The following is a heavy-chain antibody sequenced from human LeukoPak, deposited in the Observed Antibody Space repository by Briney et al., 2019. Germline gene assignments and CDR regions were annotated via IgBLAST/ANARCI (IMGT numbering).Heavy chain of an antibody. CDR3: ARSTPSDFYFDY. CDR2: ISGSNTI. CDR1: GFTFSNSE. V-gene: IGHV3-48*03. D-gene: IGHD2-2*01. Sequence: PGGPLRLSCAASGFTFSNSEMNWVRRPSGKGLEWVSYISGSNTIYYADSVKGRFTISRDNAKNSLYLQMYNLRAEDTAVYYCARSTPSDFYFDYWGQGTLVTVSS. J-gene: IGHJ4*02.